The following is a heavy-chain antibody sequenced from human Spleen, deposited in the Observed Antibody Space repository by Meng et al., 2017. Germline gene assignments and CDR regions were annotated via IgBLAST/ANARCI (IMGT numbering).Heavy chain of an antibody. CDR1: GGSFSDYY. CDR3: ARGPTTMAHDFDY. D-gene: IGHD4-11*01. J-gene: IGHJ4*02. V-gene: IGHV4-34*01. Sequence: HVQRQQWGAGLLKPSETLSLPFVVSGGSFSDYYWSWIRQPPGKGLEWIGEINHSGSTNYNPSLESRATISVDTSQNNLSLKLSSVTAADSAVYYCARGPTTMAHDFDYWGQGTLVTVSS. CDR2: INHSGST.